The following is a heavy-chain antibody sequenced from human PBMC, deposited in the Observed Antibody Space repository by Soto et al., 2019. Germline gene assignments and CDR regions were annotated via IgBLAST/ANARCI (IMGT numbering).Heavy chain of an antibody. V-gene: IGHV3-33*01. CDR1: GFTFSSYG. CDR2: IWYDGSNK. J-gene: IGHJ6*02. Sequence: QVQLVESGGGVVQPGRSLRLSCAASGFTFSSYGMHWVRQAPGKGLEWVAVIWYDGSNKYYADSVKGRFTISRDNSKNTLYLQMNSLRAEDTAVYYCARDPIWLRGYYYYYYGMDVWGQGTTVTVSS. D-gene: IGHD5-18*01. CDR3: ARDPIWLRGYYYYYYGMDV.